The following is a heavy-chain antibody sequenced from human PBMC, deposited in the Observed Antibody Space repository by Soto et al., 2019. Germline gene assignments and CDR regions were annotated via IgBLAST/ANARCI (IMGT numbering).Heavy chain of an antibody. V-gene: IGHV3-30-3*01. J-gene: IGHJ4*02. Sequence: PWWSLRLSCAASGFTFSSYAMHWVRQAPGKGLEWVAVISYDGSNKYYADSVKGRFTIPRDNSKNTLYLQMNSLRAEDTAVYYCESSSWYLDYWGQGTLVTVSS. CDR3: ESSSWYLDY. CDR2: ISYDGSNK. D-gene: IGHD6-13*01. CDR1: GFTFSSYA.